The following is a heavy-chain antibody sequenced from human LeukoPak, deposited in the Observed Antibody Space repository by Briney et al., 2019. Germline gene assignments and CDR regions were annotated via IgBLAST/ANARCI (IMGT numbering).Heavy chain of an antibody. V-gene: IGHV3-9*01. J-gene: IGHJ3*02. CDR1: GFSFDDFA. CDR2: ITWNGGTI. CDR3: ARSPQYSSSWYWGAFDI. D-gene: IGHD6-13*01. Sequence: GGSLRLSCAASGFSFDDFAMHWVRQAPGKGLEWVSGITWNGGTIDYADSVKGRFTISRDNAKNSLYLQMNSLRAEDTALYYCARSPQYSSSWYWGAFDIWGQGTMVTVSS.